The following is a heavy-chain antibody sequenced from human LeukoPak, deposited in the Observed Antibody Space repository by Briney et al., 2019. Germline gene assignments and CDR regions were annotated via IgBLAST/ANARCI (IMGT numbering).Heavy chain of an antibody. V-gene: IGHV3-23*01. CDR3: AKDRAFGGVIVTPFDY. J-gene: IGHJ4*02. D-gene: IGHD3-16*02. Sequence: GGSLRLSCAASGFTFSSYAMSWVRQAPGKGLEWVSAISGSGGSTYYADSVKGRFTISRDNSKNTLYPQMNSLRAEDTAVYYCAKDRAFGGVIVTPFDYWGQGTLVTVSS. CDR2: ISGSGGST. CDR1: GFTFSSYA.